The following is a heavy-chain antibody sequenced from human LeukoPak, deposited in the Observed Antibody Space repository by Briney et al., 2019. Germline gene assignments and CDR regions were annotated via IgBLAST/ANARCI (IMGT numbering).Heavy chain of an antibody. V-gene: IGHV4-59*01. J-gene: IGHJ4*02. D-gene: IGHD4-17*01. CDR3: ASGVYGDYQGY. CDR2: IYYSGST. CDR1: GGSXSSYY. Sequence: LSLXXXXPGGSXSSYYWSWIRQPPGKGLEWIGYIYYSGSTNYNPSLKSRVTISVDTSKNQFSLKLSSVTAADTAVYYCASGVYGDYQGYWGQGTLVTVSS.